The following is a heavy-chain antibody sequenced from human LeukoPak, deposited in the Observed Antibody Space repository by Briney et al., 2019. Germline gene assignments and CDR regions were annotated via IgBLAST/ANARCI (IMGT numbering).Heavy chain of an antibody. Sequence: SETLSLTCTVPGGSISSYYWSWIRQPAGKGLEWIGRIYTSGSTNYNPSLKSRVTMSVDTSKNQFSLKLSSVTAADTAVYYCARDIPISIFNWFDPWGQGTLVTVSS. V-gene: IGHV4-4*07. CDR3: ARDIPISIFNWFDP. J-gene: IGHJ5*02. CDR1: GGSISSYY. CDR2: IYTSGST. D-gene: IGHD3-3*01.